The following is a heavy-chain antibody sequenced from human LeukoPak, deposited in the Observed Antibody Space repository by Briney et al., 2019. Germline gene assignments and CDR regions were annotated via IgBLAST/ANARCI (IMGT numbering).Heavy chain of an antibody. CDR2: IKQDGSEK. J-gene: IGHJ2*01. CDR3: ARDREYYDFWSGYKSQTRSYWYFDL. V-gene: IGHV3-7*01. D-gene: IGHD3-3*01. Sequence: PGGSLRLSCVVSGFRLSSRWMNWVRQAPGKGLEWVANIKQDGSEKYYVDSVKGRFTISRDNAKNSLYLQMNSLRAEDTAVYYCARDREYYDFWSGYKSQTRSYWYFDLWGRGTLVTVSS. CDR1: GFRLSSRW.